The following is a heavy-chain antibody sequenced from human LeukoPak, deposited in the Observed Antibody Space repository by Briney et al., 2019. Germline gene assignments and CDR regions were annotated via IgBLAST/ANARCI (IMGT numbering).Heavy chain of an antibody. J-gene: IGHJ6*03. CDR2: IYTSGST. Sequence: SETLSLTCTVYGDSISSYYWSWIRQPPGKGLEWIGYIYTSGSTNYNPSLKSRVTISVDTSKNQFSLKLSSVTAADTAVYYCARHTHSRDGYNWVYYMDVWDKGTTVTVSS. V-gene: IGHV4-4*09. CDR3: ARHTHSRDGYNWVYYMDV. CDR1: GDSISSYY. D-gene: IGHD5-24*01.